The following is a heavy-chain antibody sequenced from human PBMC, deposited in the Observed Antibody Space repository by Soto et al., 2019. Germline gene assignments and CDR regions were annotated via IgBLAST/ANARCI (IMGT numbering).Heavy chain of an antibody. CDR1: GDSITTNGYY. CDR3: ARSRYTYGLLIDY. J-gene: IGHJ4*02. Sequence: SESLSLSCSVSGDSITTNGYYWGWIRQPPGKGLQWIGNVYWTGSTFPHSSLTSRVFISVDTSKNEFSLRLTSMTAADTAVYYCARSRYTYGLLIDYWGPGTLVTVSS. CDR2: VYWTGST. D-gene: IGHD2-8*01. V-gene: IGHV4-39*01.